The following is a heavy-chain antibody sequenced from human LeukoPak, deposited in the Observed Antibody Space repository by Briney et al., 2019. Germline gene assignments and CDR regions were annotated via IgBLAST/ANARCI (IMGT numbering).Heavy chain of an antibody. D-gene: IGHD3-10*01. Sequence: GRSLRLSCAASGFTFNNFAMHWVRQAPGKGLERVAIISHDGSKKDYADSVKGRFTLSRDNSQNTLYVQMNSLGVEDTAVYYCARDNIAYGSGSYLGYWGQGTLVIVSS. CDR1: GFTFNNFA. CDR3: ARDNIAYGSGSYLGY. CDR2: ISHDGSKK. J-gene: IGHJ4*02. V-gene: IGHV3-30*04.